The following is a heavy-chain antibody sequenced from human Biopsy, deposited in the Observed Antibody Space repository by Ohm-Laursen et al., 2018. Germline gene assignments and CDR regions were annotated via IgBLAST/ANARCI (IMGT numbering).Heavy chain of an antibody. V-gene: IGHV4-38-2*01. CDR2: IYYDGIT. CDR3: ARVAGGYAYYYGMDV. CDR1: GYSVTNDYY. J-gene: IGHJ6*02. D-gene: IGHD5-12*01. Sequence: TLSLTCAVFGYSVTNDYYWGWIRQPPGKGLEWIGNIYYDGITYYNSSLKSRVAMSVDTSKNQFSLRLTSVTAADTAVYYCARVAGGYAYYYGMDVWGQGATVMVSS.